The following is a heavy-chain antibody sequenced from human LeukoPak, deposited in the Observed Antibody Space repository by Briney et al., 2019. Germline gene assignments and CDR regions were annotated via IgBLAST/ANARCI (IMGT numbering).Heavy chain of an antibody. Sequence: ASVKVPCKASGYTFTGYYMHWVRQAPGQGLEWMGWINPNSGGTNYAQKFQGRVTMTRDTSISTAYMELSRLRSDDTAVYYCARVLRFLESDAFDIWGQGTMVTVSS. CDR3: ARVLRFLESDAFDI. J-gene: IGHJ3*02. CDR2: INPNSGGT. D-gene: IGHD3-3*01. CDR1: GYTFTGYY. V-gene: IGHV1-2*02.